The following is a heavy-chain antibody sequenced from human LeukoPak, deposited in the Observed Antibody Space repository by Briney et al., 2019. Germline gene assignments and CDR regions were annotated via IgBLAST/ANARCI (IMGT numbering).Heavy chain of an antibody. D-gene: IGHD6-19*01. CDR1: GFTFSSYG. J-gene: IGHJ4*02. Sequence: PGGSLRLSCAASGFTFSSYGMHWVRQAPGKGLEWVAVISYDGSKKYYADSVKGRFTISRDNSENTLYLRVNSLRAEDTAVYYCARDPRGMAVAGCFDFWGQGTLVSVSS. V-gene: IGHV3-30*03. CDR3: ARDPRGMAVAGCFDF. CDR2: ISYDGSKK.